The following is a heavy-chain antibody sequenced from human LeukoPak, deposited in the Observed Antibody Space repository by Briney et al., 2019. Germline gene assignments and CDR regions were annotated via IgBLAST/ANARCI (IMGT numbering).Heavy chain of an antibody. J-gene: IGHJ4*02. CDR2: IYYSGST. V-gene: IGHV4-39*01. CDR3: ARYEFHYYGSGPVDY. Sequence: NPSETLSLTCTVSGGSISSSSYYWGWIRQPPGKGLEWIGSIYYSGSTYYNPSLKRRVTISVDTSKSQFSLTLNSVTAADTAVYYCARYEFHYYGSGPVDYWGQGTLVTVSS. CDR1: GGSISSSSYY. D-gene: IGHD3-10*01.